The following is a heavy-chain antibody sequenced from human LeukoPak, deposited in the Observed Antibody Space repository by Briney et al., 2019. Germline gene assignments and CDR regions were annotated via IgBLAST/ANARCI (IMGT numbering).Heavy chain of an antibody. Sequence: QPGGSLRLSCAASGSTFSSYWMHWVRQAPGKGLVWVSRINNDGSSTNYADSVKGRFTISRDNAKNTLYLQMHSLRAEDTAVYYCAREGDGYNDAFDIWGQGTMVTVSS. J-gene: IGHJ3*02. V-gene: IGHV3-74*01. CDR3: AREGDGYNDAFDI. CDR2: INNDGSST. D-gene: IGHD5-24*01. CDR1: GSTFSSYW.